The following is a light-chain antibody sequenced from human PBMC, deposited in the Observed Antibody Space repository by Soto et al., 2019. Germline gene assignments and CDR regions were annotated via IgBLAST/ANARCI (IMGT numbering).Light chain of an antibody. Sequence: DIVMTQSPDSLAVSLGERATINCKSSQSVLYSSNNKNYLAWYQQKPGQPPKLLIYWASTRESGVPDRFSGSGSVTDSTLTISSLQAEDVAVYYCQQYYSTPHTFGGGTKVEIK. CDR3: QQYYSTPHT. J-gene: IGKJ4*01. CDR1: QSVLYSSNNKNY. V-gene: IGKV4-1*01. CDR2: WAS.